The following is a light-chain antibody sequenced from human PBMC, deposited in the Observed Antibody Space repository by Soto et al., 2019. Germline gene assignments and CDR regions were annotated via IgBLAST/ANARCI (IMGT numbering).Light chain of an antibody. Sequence: EIVLEQSPGTLSLSPGESGTLSCRASQSINSRFLAWYHQKPGQAPRVLIYGASSRAPGIPDRFIGSGSGTDFTLTITKLEPEDFAVYYCQHFGGSVFTFGPGTTVDF. J-gene: IGKJ3*01. CDR2: GAS. CDR1: QSINSRF. CDR3: QHFGGSVFT. V-gene: IGKV3-20*01.